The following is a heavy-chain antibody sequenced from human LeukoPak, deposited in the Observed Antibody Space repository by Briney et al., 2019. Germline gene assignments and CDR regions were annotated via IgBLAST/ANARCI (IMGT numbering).Heavy chain of an antibody. Sequence: QAGRSLRLSCAASGFTFSSYGIHWVRQAPGKGLEWVAFISYDASNKYYADSVKGRFTISRENSKNRLYLQMNSLRAEDTAVYYCARAEGYGGELDSWGQGTLVTVSS. J-gene: IGHJ4*02. CDR1: GFTFSSYG. CDR2: ISYDASNK. D-gene: IGHD4-23*01. CDR3: ARAEGYGGELDS. V-gene: IGHV3-30*13.